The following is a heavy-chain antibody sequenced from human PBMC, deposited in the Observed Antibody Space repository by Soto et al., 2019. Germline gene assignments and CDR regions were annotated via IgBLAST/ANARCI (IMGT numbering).Heavy chain of an antibody. D-gene: IGHD1-26*01. V-gene: IGHV1-46*01. Sequence: AAVKVSCKASGYTFTSYYMHWVRQAPGQGXEWMGIINPSGGSTSYAQKFQGRVTMTRDTSTSTVYMELSSLRSEDTAVYYCARDHPPQTPSVGGLPDGMDVWGQGTMVTVSS. CDR2: INPSGGST. CDR3: ARDHPPQTPSVGGLPDGMDV. CDR1: GYTFTSYY. J-gene: IGHJ6*02.